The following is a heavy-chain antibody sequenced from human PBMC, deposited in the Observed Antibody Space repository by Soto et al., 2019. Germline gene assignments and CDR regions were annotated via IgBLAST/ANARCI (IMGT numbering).Heavy chain of an antibody. CDR1: GDSVSSSSAA. J-gene: IGHJ6*02. CDR3: AGVVWFRGMDV. CDR2: TYYRSKWIH. D-gene: IGHD3-16*01. V-gene: IGHV6-1*01. Sequence: PXQALSLTFDISGDSVSSSSAACNLIRQSPSRGLEWLGRTYYRSKWIHEYTVSMESRITINPDTSKNQFSLHIYSVTPEDTAVYYCAGVVWFRGMDVWGQGTPVTVSS.